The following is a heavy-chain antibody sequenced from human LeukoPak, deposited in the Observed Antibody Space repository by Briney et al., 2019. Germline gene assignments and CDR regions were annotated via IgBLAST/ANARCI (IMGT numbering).Heavy chain of an antibody. CDR2: INHSGST. CDR3: ARLITRQKYSSSWYSS. J-gene: IGHJ4*02. CDR1: GGSFSGYY. D-gene: IGHD6-13*01. Sequence: PSETLSLTCAVYGGSFSGYYWSWIRQPPGKGLEWIGEINHSGSTNYNPSLKSRVTISVDTSKNQFSLKLSSVTAADTAVYYCARLITRQKYSSSWYSSWGQGTLVTVSS. V-gene: IGHV4-34*01.